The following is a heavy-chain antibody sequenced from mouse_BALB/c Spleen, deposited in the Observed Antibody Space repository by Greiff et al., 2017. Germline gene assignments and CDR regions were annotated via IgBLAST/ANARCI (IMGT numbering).Heavy chain of an antibody. CDR2: ISDGGSYT. D-gene: IGHD2-1*01. J-gene: IGHJ4*01. V-gene: IGHV5-4*02. Sequence: EVKLVESGGGLVKPGGSLKLSCAASGFTFSDYYMYWVRQTPEKRLEWVATISDGGSYTYYPDSVKGRFTISRDNAKNNLYLQMSSLKSEDTAMYYCAHSYGNYDAMDYWGQGTSVTVSS. CDR3: AHSYGNYDAMDY. CDR1: GFTFSDYY.